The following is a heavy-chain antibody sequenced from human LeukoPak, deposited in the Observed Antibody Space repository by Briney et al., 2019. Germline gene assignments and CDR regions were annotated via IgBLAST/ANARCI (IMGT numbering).Heavy chain of an antibody. D-gene: IGHD3-9*01. Sequence: PSETLSLTCTVSGGSIGSGSYYWGWIRQPAGKGLEWIGRIYTSGSTNYNPSLKSRVTISVDTSKNQFSLKLSSVTAADTAVYYCARLYFDAFDIWGQGTMVTVSS. V-gene: IGHV4-61*02. CDR3: ARLYFDAFDI. CDR2: IYTSGST. CDR1: GGSIGSGSYY. J-gene: IGHJ3*02.